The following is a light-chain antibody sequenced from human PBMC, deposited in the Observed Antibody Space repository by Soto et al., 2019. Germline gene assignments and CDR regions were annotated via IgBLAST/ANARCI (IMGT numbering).Light chain of an antibody. CDR1: QGISSY. CDR2: ATS. CDR3: QQLNSYPLT. Sequence: DIQLTQSPSFLSASVGDRVITTCRASQGISSYLAWYQQKPGKAPNLLIYATSTLQSGVPSRFSGSGSETEFTLTISSLQPEDFATYYCQQLNSYPLTFGGGTKVEIK. V-gene: IGKV1-9*01. J-gene: IGKJ4*01.